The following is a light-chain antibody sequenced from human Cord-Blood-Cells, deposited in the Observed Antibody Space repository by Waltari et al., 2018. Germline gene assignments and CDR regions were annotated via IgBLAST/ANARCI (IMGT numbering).Light chain of an antibody. V-gene: IGLV1-40*01. CDR3: LLYYGGVRV. CDR2: GNS. Sequence: QSVLTQPPSVSGAPGQRVTISCTGSSPNIGAGYDVHWYQHLPGTAPKLLIYGNSNRPSGVPDRFSGSKSGTSASLAITGLQAEDEADYYCLLYYGGVRVFGGGTKLTVL. J-gene: IGLJ3*02. CDR1: SPNIGAGYD.